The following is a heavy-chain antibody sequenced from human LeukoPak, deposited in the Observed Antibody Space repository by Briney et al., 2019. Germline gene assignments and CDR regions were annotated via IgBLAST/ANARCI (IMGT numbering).Heavy chain of an antibody. CDR3: ARRSNYMDV. V-gene: IGHV4-59*08. J-gene: IGHJ6*03. CDR1: GGSINSDY. Sequence: SDTLSLTCTVSGGSINSDYWSWIRQPPGKGLEWIGYIYYIGGTNYNPSLKSRVTISLDTSKNQFSLNLRSVTAADTAVYYCARRSNYMDVWGKGTTVTVSS. D-gene: IGHD4-11*01. CDR2: IYYIGGT.